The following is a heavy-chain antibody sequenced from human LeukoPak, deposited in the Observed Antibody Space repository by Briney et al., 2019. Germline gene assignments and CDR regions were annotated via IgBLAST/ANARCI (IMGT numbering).Heavy chain of an antibody. J-gene: IGHJ5*02. V-gene: IGHV4-31*03. Sequence: SETLSLTCTVSGGSIRSGGYYWYWIRQHPGKGLEWIGNIYYRGSTDYNPSLKSRVAISVDTSKNQFSLKLSSVTAADTAVYYCARSYRITIFGVVIRGAWFDPWGQGTLVTVSS. CDR1: GGSIRSGGYY. CDR2: IYYRGST. D-gene: IGHD3-3*01. CDR3: ARSYRITIFGVVIRGAWFDP.